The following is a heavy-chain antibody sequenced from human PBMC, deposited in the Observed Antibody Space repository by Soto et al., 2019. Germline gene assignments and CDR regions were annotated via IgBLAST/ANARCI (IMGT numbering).Heavy chain of an antibody. CDR1: GYTFTTYG. V-gene: IGHV1-18*01. J-gene: IGHJ4*02. D-gene: IGHD3-16*01. Sequence: QVQLVQSGAEVKKPGASVRVSCKASGYTFTTYGISWVRQAPGQGLEWLGWISAYNGHINYAQNFHGRVTMTTDTSTSTAYMELMSLRSDDTAVYFWTRDLTLQSRVIKPGPQDGWGQGTLVTVSS. CDR2: ISAYNGHI. CDR3: TRDLTLQSRVIKPGPQDG.